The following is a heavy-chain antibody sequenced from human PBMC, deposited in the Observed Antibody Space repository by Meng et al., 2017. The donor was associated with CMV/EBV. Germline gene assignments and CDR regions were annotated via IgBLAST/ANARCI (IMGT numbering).Heavy chain of an antibody. D-gene: IGHD2-2*01. CDR3: ARGKLDPHCSSTSCYDYYYGMDV. Sequence: GGSLRLSCAASGFTFSSYAMHWVRQAPGKGLEWVAVISYDGSNKYYADSVKGRFTISRDNSKNTLYLQMNSLRAEDTAVYYCARGKLDPHCSSTSCYDYYYGMDVWGQGTTVTVSS. CDR1: GFTFSSYA. J-gene: IGHJ6*02. CDR2: ISYDGSNK. V-gene: IGHV3-30*04.